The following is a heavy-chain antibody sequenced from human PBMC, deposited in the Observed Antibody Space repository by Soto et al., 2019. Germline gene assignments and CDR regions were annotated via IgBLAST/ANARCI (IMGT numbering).Heavy chain of an antibody. Sequence: EVQLLESGGGLVQPGGSLRLSCAASGFTFSSYAMSWVRQAPGKGLEWVSAISGSGGSTYYADSVKGRFTISRDNSKNTLYLQRNSLRAEDTAVYYCAKVTVGATWMTSFDYWGQGTLVTVSS. D-gene: IGHD1-26*01. CDR1: GFTFSSYA. V-gene: IGHV3-23*01. CDR3: AKVTVGATWMTSFDY. CDR2: ISGSGGST. J-gene: IGHJ4*02.